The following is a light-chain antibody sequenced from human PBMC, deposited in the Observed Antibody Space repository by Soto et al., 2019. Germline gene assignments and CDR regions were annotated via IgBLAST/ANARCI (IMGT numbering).Light chain of an antibody. J-gene: IGKJ1*01. CDR1: QSVSSN. CDR3: QQYNNWPRT. CDR2: GAS. V-gene: IGKV3-15*01. Sequence: EIVLTQSQPTLSVSPGERATLSSRASQSVSSNLAWYQQKPGQAPRLLIYGASTRATGIPARFSGSGSGTEFTLTISSLQSEDFAVYYCQQYNNWPRTFGQGTKVDI.